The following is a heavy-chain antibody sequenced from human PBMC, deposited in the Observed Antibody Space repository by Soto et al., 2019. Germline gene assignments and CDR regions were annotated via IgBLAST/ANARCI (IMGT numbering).Heavy chain of an antibody. V-gene: IGHV3-11*01. CDR3: ARVSEYDFWSGGDAFDI. D-gene: IGHD3-3*01. Sequence: GGSLRLSCAASGFTFSDYYMSWIRQAPGKGLEWVSYISSSGSTIYYADPVKGRFTISRDNAKNSLYLQMNSLRAEDTAVYYCARVSEYDFWSGGDAFDIWGQGTMVTVSS. CDR2: ISSSGSTI. CDR1: GFTFSDYY. J-gene: IGHJ3*02.